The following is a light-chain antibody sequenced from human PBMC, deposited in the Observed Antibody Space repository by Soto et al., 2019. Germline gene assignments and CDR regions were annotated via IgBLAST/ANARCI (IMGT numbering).Light chain of an antibody. J-gene: IGKJ3*01. Sequence: EIVLTQSPATLSVSPGERATLSCRASQTVSSNLVWYQQRPGQPPRLLIYGASTRATDISPRFSGSGSGTEFTLTISSLQPEDFAVYYCQQYNNWPMATFGPGTKVETK. CDR2: GAS. CDR1: QTVSSN. CDR3: QQYNNWPMAT. V-gene: IGKV3-15*01.